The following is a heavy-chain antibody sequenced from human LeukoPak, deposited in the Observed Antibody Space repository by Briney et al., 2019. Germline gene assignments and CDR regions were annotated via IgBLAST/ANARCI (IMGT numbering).Heavy chain of an antibody. V-gene: IGHV3-21*01. D-gene: IGHD6-13*01. CDR2: IDFTSRYI. Sequence: GGSLRLSSAASGFTFSSYSMNWVRQAPGKGLEWVSSIDFTSRYIYNADSVKGRFTTSRDNAKNSLDLQMNSLKVEDTAVYYCATPAAGPGAEYSLYWGQGTLVIVSS. J-gene: IGHJ1*01. CDR1: GFTFSSYS. CDR3: ATPAAGPGAEYSLY.